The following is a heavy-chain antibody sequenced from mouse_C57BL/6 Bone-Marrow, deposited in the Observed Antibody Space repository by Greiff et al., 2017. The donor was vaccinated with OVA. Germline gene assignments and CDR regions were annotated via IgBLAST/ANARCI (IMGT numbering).Heavy chain of an antibody. V-gene: IGHV1-81*01. D-gene: IGHD4-1*01. CDR3: ARCLGRLSPDY. CDR2: IYPRSGNT. Sequence: VQLQQSGAELVRPGASVKLSCKASGYTFTSYGISWVKQRTGQGLEWIGEIYPRSGNTYYNEKVKGKATLTADKSSSTTYMELRSLTSEDSAVYFCARCLGRLSPDYWGQGTSVTLSS. J-gene: IGHJ4*01. CDR1: GYTFTSYG.